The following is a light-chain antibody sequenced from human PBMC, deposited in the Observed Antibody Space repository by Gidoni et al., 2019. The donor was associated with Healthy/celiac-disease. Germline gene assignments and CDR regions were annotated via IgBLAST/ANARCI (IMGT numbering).Light chain of an antibody. V-gene: IGKV1-33*01. CDR1: QDMSNY. CDR2: DAA. J-gene: IGKJ4*02. CDR3: QLYDNLPALT. Sequence: DIQMTQSPSSLSASVGDRVTITCQASQDMSNYLNWYQQKPGKAPTLLIYDAANLETGVTSRFSGSRAGTDFTFTIISLQPEDIATYYCQLYDNLPALTFXQXTKVEIK.